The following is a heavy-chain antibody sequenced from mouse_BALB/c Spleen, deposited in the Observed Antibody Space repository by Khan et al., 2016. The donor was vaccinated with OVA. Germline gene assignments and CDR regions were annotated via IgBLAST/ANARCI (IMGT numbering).Heavy chain of an antibody. V-gene: IGHV3-8*02. D-gene: IGHD2-12*01. CDR3: ARSTYRYAFVY. CDR2: IIYTGYT. J-gene: IGHJ3*01. CDR1: GDSITSAY. Sequence: EVQLQESGPSLVKPSQTLSLTCSVTGDSITSAYFPFLLPFPLNKLEYMFYIIYTGYTYYNPSLQSRISITRHTSKNQYYLQLNSVTDEDTATYYCARSTYRYAFVYWGQGTLVTVSA.